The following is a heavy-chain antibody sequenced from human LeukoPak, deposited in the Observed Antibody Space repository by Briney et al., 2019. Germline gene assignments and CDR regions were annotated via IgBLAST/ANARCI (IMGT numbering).Heavy chain of an antibody. V-gene: IGHV3-20*04. CDR2: ISWNGGST. Sequence: GGSLRLSCAASGFTFDDYGMSWVRQAPGKGLEWVSGISWNGGSTGYADSVKGRFTISRDNAKNSLHLQMNSLRAEDTALYYCARSGVGYCTNGVCFVDYWGQGTLVTVSS. J-gene: IGHJ4*02. CDR3: ARSGVGYCTNGVCFVDY. CDR1: GFTFDDYG. D-gene: IGHD2-8*01.